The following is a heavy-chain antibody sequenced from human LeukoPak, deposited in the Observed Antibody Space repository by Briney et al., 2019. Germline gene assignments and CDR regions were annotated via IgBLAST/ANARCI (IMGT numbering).Heavy chain of an antibody. V-gene: IGHV1-2*02. D-gene: IGHD5-24*01. CDR3: ARIRDGYNDAYDL. CDR2: MNPKSGGT. Sequence: ASVKVSCKASGYTFTGYYIHWVRQAPGQGLEWMGWMNPKSGGTKYAQKFQDRFTMTRDTSISTAYMELSRLRSDDTAVYYCARIRDGYNDAYDLWGQGTVVTVPS. J-gene: IGHJ3*01. CDR1: GYTFTGYY.